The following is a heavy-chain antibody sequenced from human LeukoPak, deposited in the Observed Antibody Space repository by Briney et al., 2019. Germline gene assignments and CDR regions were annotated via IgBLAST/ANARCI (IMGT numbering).Heavy chain of an antibody. D-gene: IGHD3-22*01. Sequence: GGSLRLSCAASGFTFSSYAMHWVRQAPGKGLEWVAVISYDGSNKYYADSVKGRFTISRDNSKNTLYLQMNSPRAEDTAVYYCARSSMIVVVTPSLMDVWGKGTTVTVSS. V-gene: IGHV3-30*04. CDR2: ISYDGSNK. CDR3: ARSSMIVVVTPSLMDV. CDR1: GFTFSSYA. J-gene: IGHJ6*04.